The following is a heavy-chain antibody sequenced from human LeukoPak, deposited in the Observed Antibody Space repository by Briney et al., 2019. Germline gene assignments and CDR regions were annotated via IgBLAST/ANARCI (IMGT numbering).Heavy chain of an antibody. CDR3: ARTGVLLWFGDPVDY. Sequence: PGGSLRLSCAASGFTFSSYWMSWVRQAPGKGLEWVANIKQDGSEKYYVDSVKGRSTISRDNAKNSLYLQMNSLRAEDTAVYYCARTGVLLWFGDPVDYWGQGTLVTVSS. D-gene: IGHD3-10*01. CDR1: GFTFSSYW. V-gene: IGHV3-7*01. J-gene: IGHJ4*02. CDR2: IKQDGSEK.